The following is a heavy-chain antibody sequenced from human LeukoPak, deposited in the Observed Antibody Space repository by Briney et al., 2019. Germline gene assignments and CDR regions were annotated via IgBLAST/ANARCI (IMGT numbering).Heavy chain of an antibody. V-gene: IGHV4-39*01. CDR3: ARHGGRGWKYQLLYRPNWYFDL. D-gene: IGHD2-2*02. CDR1: GGSISSSSYY. Sequence: PSETLSLTCTASGGSISSSSYYWGWIRQPPGKGLEWIGSIYYSGSTYYNPSLKSRVTISVDTSKNQFSLKLSSVTAADTAVYYCARHGGRGWKYQLLYRPNWYFDLWGRGTLVTVSS. CDR2: IYYSGST. J-gene: IGHJ2*01.